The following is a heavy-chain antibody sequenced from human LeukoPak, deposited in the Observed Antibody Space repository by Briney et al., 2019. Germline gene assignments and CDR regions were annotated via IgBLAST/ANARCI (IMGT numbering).Heavy chain of an antibody. CDR1: DGSISSSN. J-gene: IGHJ4*02. Sequence: ETLSLSCAVSDGSISSSNWWSWVRQPPGKGLEWVSAISGSGGSTYYADSVKGRFTISRDNSKNTLYLQMNSLRAEDTAVYYCAKFSSSWPPLSFDYWGQGTLVTVSS. CDR3: AKFSSSWPPLSFDY. D-gene: IGHD6-13*01. CDR2: ISGSGGST. V-gene: IGHV3-23*01.